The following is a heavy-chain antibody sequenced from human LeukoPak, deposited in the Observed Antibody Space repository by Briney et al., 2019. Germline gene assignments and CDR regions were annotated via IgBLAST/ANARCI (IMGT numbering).Heavy chain of an antibody. CDR2: IYYSGST. V-gene: IGHV4-59*12. CDR3: ARVGFVDIVAVDY. J-gene: IGHJ4*02. Sequence: SETLSLTCTVSGGSISSYYWSWIRQPPGKGLEWIGYIYYSGSTNYNPSLKSRVTISVDTSKNQFSLKLSSVTAADTAVYYCARVGFVDIVAVDYWGQGTLVTVSS. CDR1: GGSISSYY. D-gene: IGHD5-12*01.